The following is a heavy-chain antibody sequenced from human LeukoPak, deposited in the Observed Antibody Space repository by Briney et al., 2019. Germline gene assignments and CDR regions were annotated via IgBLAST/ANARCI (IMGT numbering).Heavy chain of an antibody. CDR2: IIPIFGTA. V-gene: IGHV1-69*05. J-gene: IGHJ6*03. D-gene: IGHD3-22*01. CDR3: ARASPMIVVVITEGTGYYYYMDV. Sequence: SVKVSCKASGGTFSSYAISWVRQAPGQGLEWMGGIIPIFGTANYAQKFQGRVTITTDESTSAAYMELSSLRSEDTAVYYCARASPMIVVVITEGTGYYYYMDVWGKGTTVTVSS. CDR1: GGTFSSYA.